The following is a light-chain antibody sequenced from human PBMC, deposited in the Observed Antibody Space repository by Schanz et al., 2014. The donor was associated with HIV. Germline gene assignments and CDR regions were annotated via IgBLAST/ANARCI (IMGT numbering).Light chain of an antibody. J-gene: IGLJ1*01. Sequence: QSALTQPASVSGSPGQSITISCTGTRNDVGTYNLVSWYQQHPGKAPQLMIYEVTKRPSGVSDRFSGSKSDNTASLTISGLQAEDEADYYCSSYRSSSTLEVFGTGTKLTVL. CDR1: RNDVGTYNL. V-gene: IGLV2-14*02. CDR2: EVT. CDR3: SSYRSSSTLEV.